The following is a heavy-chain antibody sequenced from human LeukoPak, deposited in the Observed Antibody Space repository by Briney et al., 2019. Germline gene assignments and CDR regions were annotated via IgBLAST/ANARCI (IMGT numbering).Heavy chain of an antibody. V-gene: IGHV3-15*01. D-gene: IGHD6-19*01. CDR1: GFTFSNAW. Sequence: GGSLRLSCAASGFTFSNAWMSRVRQAPGKGLEWVGRIKSKTDGGTTDYAAPVKGRFTISRDDSKNTLYLQMNSLKTEDTAVYYCTTRMGSGWFGTYWGQGTLVTVSS. CDR3: TTRMGSGWFGTY. CDR2: IKSKTDGGTT. J-gene: IGHJ4*02.